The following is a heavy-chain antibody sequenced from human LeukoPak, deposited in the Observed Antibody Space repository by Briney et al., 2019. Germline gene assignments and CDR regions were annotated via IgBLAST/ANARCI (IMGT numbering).Heavy chain of an antibody. CDR1: GFTFSSYG. V-gene: IGHV3-23*01. Sequence: GGSLRLSCAASGFTFSSYGMSWVRQAPGKGLEWVSAISGSGGSTYYADSVKGRFTISRDNAKNSLYLQMNSLRAEDTAVYYCAGHMYANYYYYYMDVWGKGTTVTVSS. J-gene: IGHJ6*03. CDR2: ISGSGGST. D-gene: IGHD2-8*01. CDR3: AGHMYANYYYYYMDV.